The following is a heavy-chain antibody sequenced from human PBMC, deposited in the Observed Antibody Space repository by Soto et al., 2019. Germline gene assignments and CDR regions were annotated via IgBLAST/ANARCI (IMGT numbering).Heavy chain of an antibody. CDR2: IYHSGST. J-gene: IGHJ6*02. D-gene: IGHD3-10*02. CDR3: ASVRGGYYYAMDV. V-gene: IGHV4-4*02. Sequence: SGTLPITCTVSGGSIGSSNWWSWVRQPPGKGLEWIGEIYHSGSTNYNPSLKSRVTISVDKSKNQFSLKLSSVTAADTAVYYCASVRGGYYYAMDVWGPGTTVTVS. CDR1: GGSIGSSNW.